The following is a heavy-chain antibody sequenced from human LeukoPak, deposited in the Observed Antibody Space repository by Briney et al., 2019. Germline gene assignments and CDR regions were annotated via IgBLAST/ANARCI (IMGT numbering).Heavy chain of an antibody. Sequence: PSETLSLTCTVSGGSISSSSYYRGWIRQPPGKGLEWIGSIYYSGSTYYNPSLKSRVTISVDTSKNQFSLKLSSVTAADTAVYYCARSWIVVVPAANNFDYWGQGTLVTVSS. D-gene: IGHD2-2*01. V-gene: IGHV4-39*01. J-gene: IGHJ4*02. CDR2: IYYSGST. CDR1: GGSISSSSYY. CDR3: ARSWIVVVPAANNFDY.